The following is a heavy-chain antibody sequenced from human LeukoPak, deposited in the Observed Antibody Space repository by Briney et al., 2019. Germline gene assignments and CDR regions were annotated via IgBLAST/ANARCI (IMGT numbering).Heavy chain of an antibody. CDR2: INPSGGST. D-gene: IGHD2-15*01. CDR3: ARDGGYCSGGSCFPHNWFDP. Sequence: ASVKVSCKASGYTFTNYYMHWVRQAPGQGLEWMGIINPSGGSTSYAQKFQGRVTMTRDTSTSTVYMELSSLRSEDTAVYYCARDGGYCSGGSCFPHNWFDPWGQGTLVTVSS. CDR1: GYTFTNYY. J-gene: IGHJ5*02. V-gene: IGHV1-46*01.